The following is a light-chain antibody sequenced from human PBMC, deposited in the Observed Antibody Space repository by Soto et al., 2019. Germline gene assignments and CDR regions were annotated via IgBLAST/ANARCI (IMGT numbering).Light chain of an antibody. V-gene: IGLV2-14*01. J-gene: IGLJ2*01. Sequence: QSALTQPASVSGSPGQSITISCTGTSSDIGGYNYVSWYQQHPVKAPKLIISEVTNRPSGVSDRFSGSRSGNTASLTISGLQAEDEADYYCSSYTSGRSVVFGGGTKLTVL. CDR2: EVT. CDR1: SSDIGGYNY. CDR3: SSYTSGRSVV.